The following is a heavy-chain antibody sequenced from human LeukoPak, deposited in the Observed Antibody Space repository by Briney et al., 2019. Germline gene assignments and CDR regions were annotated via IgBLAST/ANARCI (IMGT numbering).Heavy chain of an antibody. CDR1: GFTFSSYW. Sequence: GGALRLSCAASGFTFSSYWMSWVRQAAGKGLEWVANINQDGSEKYYVDSVKGRCTISSNNAENSLYLQMNSLSAEDTAVYSCARGRGLAGGDTYGYFDDWGQGTLVTVSS. V-gene: IGHV3-7*01. CDR3: ARGRGLAGGDTYGYFDD. D-gene: IGHD5-18*01. CDR2: INQDGSEK. J-gene: IGHJ4*02.